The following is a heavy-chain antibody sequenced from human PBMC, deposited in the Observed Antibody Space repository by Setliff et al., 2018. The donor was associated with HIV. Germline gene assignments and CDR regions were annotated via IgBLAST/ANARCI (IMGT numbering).Heavy chain of an antibody. V-gene: IGHV4-34*01. CDR3: ARVSCSSWYSIPQYYYYSMDV. CDR1: GGSFSDYY. J-gene: IGHJ6*03. D-gene: IGHD6-13*01. CDR2: INHRGST. Sequence: PSETLSLTCAVYGGSFSDYYWTWICQSPGKGLEWIGEINHRGSTNYNPSLKSRVTVSVDTSKNQFSLKLSSVTAADTAVYYCARVSCSSWYSIPQYYYYSMDVRGNGTTVTVSS.